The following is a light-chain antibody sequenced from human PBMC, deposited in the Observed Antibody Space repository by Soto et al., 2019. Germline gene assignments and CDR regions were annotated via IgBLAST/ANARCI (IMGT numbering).Light chain of an antibody. CDR1: QSISFW. V-gene: IGKV1-5*01. CDR2: DAS. Sequence: DIPMTQSPSTLSASVGDRVTITCRASQSISFWLAWYQQKPGKAPKLLIYDASSLESGVPSRFSGSASGTEFTLTISSLQPDDFATYYCQQYNSYSPTFGQGTKVEIK. J-gene: IGKJ1*01. CDR3: QQYNSYSPT.